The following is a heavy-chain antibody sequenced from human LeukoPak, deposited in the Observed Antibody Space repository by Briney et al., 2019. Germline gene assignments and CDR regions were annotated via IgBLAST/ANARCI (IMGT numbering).Heavy chain of an antibody. D-gene: IGHD3-22*01. CDR1: GFTFNNYE. J-gene: IGHJ4*02. CDR3: ARGPEDYYESSGYFYL. Sequence: PGRSLRLSCAASGFTFNNYEMNWVRQAPGKGLEWVSYISSSGGARYYADSVKGRFTISRDNAKNSLYLQMNSLRGEDTAVYYCARGPEDYYESSGYFYLWGQGTLVTVSS. CDR2: ISSSGGAR. V-gene: IGHV3-48*03.